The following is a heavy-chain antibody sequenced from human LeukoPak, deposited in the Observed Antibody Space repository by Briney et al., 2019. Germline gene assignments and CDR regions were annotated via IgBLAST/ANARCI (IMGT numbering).Heavy chain of an antibody. CDR3: ARQTSNYYDRSGYLFDY. Sequence: GASVKVSCKASGYTFTSYGISWVRQAPGQGLEWMGWISAYNGNTNYAQKLQGRVPMTTDTSKSTAYMELRSLRSDDTAVYYCARQTSNYYDRSGYLFDYWRQGTLVTVPS. J-gene: IGHJ4*02. CDR1: GYTFTSYG. V-gene: IGHV1-18*01. CDR2: ISAYNGNT. D-gene: IGHD3-22*01.